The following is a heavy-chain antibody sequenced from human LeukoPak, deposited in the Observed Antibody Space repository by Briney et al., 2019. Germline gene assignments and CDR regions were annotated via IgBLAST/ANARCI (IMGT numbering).Heavy chain of an antibody. Sequence: PGGSLRLSCAASGFTFSDYTMNWVRQAPGKGLEWVSSISSSSTYIYYADSVKGRFTISRDNAKNSLYPQMHSLRAEDTAVYYCARDRSTHAEYFQHWGQGTLVTVSS. D-gene: IGHD2-2*01. CDR3: ARDRSTHAEYFQH. J-gene: IGHJ1*01. CDR1: GFTFSDYT. CDR2: ISSSSTYI. V-gene: IGHV3-21*01.